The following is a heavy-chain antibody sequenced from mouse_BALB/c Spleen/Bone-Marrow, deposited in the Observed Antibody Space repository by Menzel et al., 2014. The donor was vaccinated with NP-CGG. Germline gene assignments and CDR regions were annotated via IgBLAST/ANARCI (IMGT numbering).Heavy chain of an antibody. V-gene: IGHV1-87*01. CDR2: IYPGDGDT. J-gene: IGHJ4*01. CDR1: GYTFTSYW. Sequence: QVQLQQSGAELARPGASVKLSCKASGYTFTSYWMQWVKQRPGQGLEWIGAIYPGDGDTRYTQKFKGKATLTADKSSSTAYMQLSLASEDSAVYYCAGSSPYAMDYWGQGTSVTVSS. D-gene: IGHD1-1*01. CDR3: AGSSPYAMDY.